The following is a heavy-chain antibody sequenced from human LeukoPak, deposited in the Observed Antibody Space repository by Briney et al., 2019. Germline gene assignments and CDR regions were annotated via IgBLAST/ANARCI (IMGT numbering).Heavy chain of an antibody. J-gene: IGHJ5*02. CDR3: ARVTHTELSTWFDP. CDR1: GYTFTSYY. Sequence: VASVKVSCKASGYTFTSYYMHWVRQAPGQGLEWMGIINPSGGSTSYAQKFQGRVTITADESTTTAYMELSSLRSEDTAVYYCARVTHTELSTWFDPWGQGTLVTVSS. D-gene: IGHD5-18*01. V-gene: IGHV1-46*01. CDR2: INPSGGST.